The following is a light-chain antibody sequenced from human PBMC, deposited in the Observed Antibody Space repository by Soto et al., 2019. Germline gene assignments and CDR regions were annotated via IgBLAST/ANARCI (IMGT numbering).Light chain of an antibody. Sequence: EIVMTQSPATLSVSPGERAILSCRASQSVSSNLAWYQQKPGQAPRLLIYAASTRATGVPASFSGSGSGTEFALTISSLQSEAFAVYYCQQYNNWPYTFGQGTKLEIK. CDR1: QSVSSN. CDR3: QQYNNWPYT. J-gene: IGKJ2*01. CDR2: AAS. V-gene: IGKV3-15*01.